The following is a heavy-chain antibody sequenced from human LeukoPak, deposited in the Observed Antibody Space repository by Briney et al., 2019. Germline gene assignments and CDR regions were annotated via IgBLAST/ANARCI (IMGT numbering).Heavy chain of an antibody. CDR1: GFTFSSYW. Sequence: GGSLRLSPAASGFTFSSYWMHWVRQAPGKGLLWVSRINSDGSSTNYADSVKGRFTISRDNAKNTLYLQMNSLRAEDTAVYYCARAEYSSSSRHFDYWGQGTLVTVS. CDR3: ARAEYSSSSRHFDY. D-gene: IGHD6-6*01. CDR2: INSDGSST. J-gene: IGHJ4*02. V-gene: IGHV3-74*01.